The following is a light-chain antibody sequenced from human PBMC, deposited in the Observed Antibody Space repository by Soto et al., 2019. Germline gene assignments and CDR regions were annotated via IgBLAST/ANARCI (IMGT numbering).Light chain of an antibody. CDR3: CSYAGSNYV. CDR1: SSDVGNYNL. Sequence: ALTQPASVSGSPGQSITISCTGTSSDVGNYNLVSWYQHHPGKAPKLVIYEVSKRPSGVSNRFSGSKSGDTASLTISGLQAEDEADYYCCSYAGSNYVFGTGTKVTVL. J-gene: IGLJ1*01. V-gene: IGLV2-23*02. CDR2: EVS.